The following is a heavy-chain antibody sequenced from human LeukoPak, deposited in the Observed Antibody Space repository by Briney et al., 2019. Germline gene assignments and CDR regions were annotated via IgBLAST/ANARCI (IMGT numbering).Heavy chain of an antibody. CDR2: IYHSGST. CDR3: ARDVGLYYYYYYMDF. D-gene: IGHD1-26*01. J-gene: IGHJ6*03. V-gene: IGHV4-38-2*02. CDR1: GYSISSGYY. Sequence: SSETLSLTCTVSGYSISSGYYWGWIRQPPGKGLEWIGSIYHSGSTYYNPSLKSRVTISVDTSKNQFSLKLISVTAADTAVYYCARDVGLYYYYYYMDFWGKGTTVTVSS.